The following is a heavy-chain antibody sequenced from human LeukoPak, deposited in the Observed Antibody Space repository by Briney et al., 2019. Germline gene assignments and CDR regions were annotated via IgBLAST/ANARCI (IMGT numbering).Heavy chain of an antibody. J-gene: IGHJ4*02. D-gene: IGHD6-13*01. CDR2: ISSSSSTI. Sequence: GGSLRLPCAASGFTFSSYSMNWVRQAPGKGLEWVSYISSSSSTIYYADSVKGRFTISRDNAKNSLSLQMNSLRAEDTAVYYCASKPAAAGHGVDYWGQGTLVTVSS. V-gene: IGHV3-48*04. CDR3: ASKPAAAGHGVDY. CDR1: GFTFSSYS.